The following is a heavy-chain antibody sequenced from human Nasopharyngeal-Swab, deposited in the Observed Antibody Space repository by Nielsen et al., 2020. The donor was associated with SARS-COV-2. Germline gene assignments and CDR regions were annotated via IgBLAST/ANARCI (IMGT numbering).Heavy chain of an antibody. V-gene: IGHV4-34*01. CDR3: ARGWRHYYDSSGYYPNAYYFDY. CDR1: GGSFSGYY. Sequence: SETLSLTCAVYGGSFSGYYWSWIRQPPGKGLEWIGEINHSGSTNYNPSLKSRVTISVDTSKNQFSLKLSSVTAADTAVYYCARGWRHYYDSSGYYPNAYYFDYWGQGTLVTVSS. J-gene: IGHJ4*02. CDR2: INHSGST. D-gene: IGHD3-22*01.